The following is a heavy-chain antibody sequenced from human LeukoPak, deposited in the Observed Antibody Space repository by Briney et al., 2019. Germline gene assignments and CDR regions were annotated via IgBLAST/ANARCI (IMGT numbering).Heavy chain of an antibody. CDR1: GYTFTSYD. CDR2: MNPNTGNT. CDR3: ARGLGSGRSDAFDI. V-gene: IGHV1-8*01. Sequence: GASVKVSCKASGYTFTSYDINWVRQATGQGLEWMGWMNPNTGNTGYAQNFQGRVTMARNTSISTAHMELSSLRSEDTAVYYCARGLGSGRSDAFDIWGQGTMVTVSS. D-gene: IGHD3-10*02. J-gene: IGHJ3*02.